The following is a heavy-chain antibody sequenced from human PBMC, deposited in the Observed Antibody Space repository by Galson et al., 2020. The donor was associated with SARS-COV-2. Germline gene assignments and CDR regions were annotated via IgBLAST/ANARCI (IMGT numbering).Heavy chain of an antibody. Sequence: ASVKVSCKASGYTFTGYGITWVRQAPGQGLEWVGWISTYSGNTKYTQKLQGRVTLTTDTSTTTTYMELRSLRSGDTAIYFCARVLANFDCFDYWGQGPLVTVSS. CDR3: ARVLANFDCFDY. CDR1: GYTFTGYG. V-gene: IGHV1-18*01. D-gene: IGHD3-9*01. CDR2: ISTYSGNT. J-gene: IGHJ4*02.